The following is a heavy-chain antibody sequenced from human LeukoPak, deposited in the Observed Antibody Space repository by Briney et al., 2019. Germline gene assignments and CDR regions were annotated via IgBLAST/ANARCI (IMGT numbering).Heavy chain of an antibody. J-gene: IGHJ4*02. CDR3: ARHKREGTSSDRTLDY. CDR2: TNPGDSDT. Sequence: GESLKISCEGSGYNFASYWIGWVRQMPGKGLEWMGITNPGDSDTRYSPSFQGQVTISADKSISTAYLQWSSLKASDTAMYYCARHKREGTSSDRTLDYWGQGTLVTVSS. D-gene: IGHD6-6*01. V-gene: IGHV5-51*01. CDR1: GYNFASYW.